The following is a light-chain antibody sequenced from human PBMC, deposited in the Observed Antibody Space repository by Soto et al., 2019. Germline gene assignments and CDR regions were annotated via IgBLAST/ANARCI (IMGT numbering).Light chain of an antibody. Sequence: EIVLTQSPGTLSLSPGERATLSCRASQSVTSDYVAWYQRKPGQAPRLLIYGASYRATDIPRRFSGSGSGTDFSLTITRLEPEDFAVYDCQQYGSSPPTFGQGTKVEIK. CDR3: QQYGSSPPT. J-gene: IGKJ1*01. CDR2: GAS. CDR1: QSVTSDY. V-gene: IGKV3-20*01.